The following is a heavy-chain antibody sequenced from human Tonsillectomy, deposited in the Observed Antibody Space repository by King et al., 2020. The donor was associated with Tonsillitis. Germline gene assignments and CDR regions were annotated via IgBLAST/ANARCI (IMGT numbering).Heavy chain of an antibody. Sequence: VQLVESGGGVVQPGRSLRLSCVASGFTFSDYGVHGVRQAPGKGLEWVAVISFDGNRKHYLDSVGGRFTISRDNSKSTLYLQMNSLRVEDTAVYYCARERLYSSAWGIDSWGQGTLVTVSS. D-gene: IGHD6-19*01. CDR1: GFTFSDYG. CDR2: ISFDGNRK. J-gene: IGHJ4*02. V-gene: IGHV3-30*19. CDR3: ARERLYSSAWGIDS.